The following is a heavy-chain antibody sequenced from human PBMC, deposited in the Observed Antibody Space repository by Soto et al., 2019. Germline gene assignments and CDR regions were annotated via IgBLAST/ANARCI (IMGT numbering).Heavy chain of an antibody. D-gene: IGHD5-12*01. J-gene: IGHJ6*02. V-gene: IGHV1-69*13. Sequence: SVKVSCKASGGTFNNYPITWVRQAPGEGLEWMGGSIPIFGTANYAQNFQGRVTISEDESTSTAYMELSSLRSEDTAVYYCARGRGYSGDDHYYYFDTDVWGQGTKVTVSS. CDR2: SIPIFGTA. CDR3: ARGRGYSGDDHYYYFDTDV. CDR1: GGTFNNYP.